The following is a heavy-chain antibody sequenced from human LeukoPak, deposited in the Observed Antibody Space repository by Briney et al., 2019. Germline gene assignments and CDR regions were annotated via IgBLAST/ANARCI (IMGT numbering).Heavy chain of an antibody. CDR2: ISTSGSP. J-gene: IGHJ5*02. V-gene: IGHV4-4*07. CDR3: ARDLTTPPYNWFDP. CDR1: GGSISNYY. D-gene: IGHD4/OR15-4a*01. Sequence: SETLSLTCTVSGGSISNYYWSWIRQTAGKGLEWIGLISTSGSPNYNPSLKSRVTMSVDMSKNQFSLKLSSVTAADTAVYYCARDLTTPPYNWFDPWGQGTLVTVSS.